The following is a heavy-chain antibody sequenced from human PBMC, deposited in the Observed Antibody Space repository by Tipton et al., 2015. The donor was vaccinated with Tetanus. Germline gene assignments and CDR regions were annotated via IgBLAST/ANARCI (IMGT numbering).Heavy chain of an antibody. CDR2: IWNDGSYK. CDR3: ARVGISQNAYSYVYHGLDV. V-gene: IGHV3-33*08. Sequence: SLRLSCTASGFPSTLSFSRYAMSWVRQAPGKGLEWVAAIWNDGSYKYYADSVKGRFTVSRDNSKNTLYLEMNSLRAEDTAVYYCARVGISQNAYSYVYHGLDVWGQGTTVTVSS. CDR1: GFPSTLSFSRYA. D-gene: IGHD5-18*01. J-gene: IGHJ6*02.